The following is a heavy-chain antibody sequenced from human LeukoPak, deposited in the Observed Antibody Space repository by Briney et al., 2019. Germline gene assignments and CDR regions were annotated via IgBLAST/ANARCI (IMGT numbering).Heavy chain of an antibody. D-gene: IGHD6-19*01. J-gene: IGHJ4*02. V-gene: IGHV3-23*01. CDR1: GFTFSRYA. CDR2: ISNTGGST. Sequence: GGSLRLSCAASGFTFSRYAMSWVRQAPGKGLEWVYTISNTGGSTCYADSVRGRFTISRDNSKNTLYLQMKSLRAEDTAVYYCARDRIAVAGTDLDYRGQGTLVTVSS. CDR3: ARDRIAVAGTDLDY.